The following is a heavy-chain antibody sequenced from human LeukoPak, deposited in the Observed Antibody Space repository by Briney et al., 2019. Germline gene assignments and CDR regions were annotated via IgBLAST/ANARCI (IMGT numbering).Heavy chain of an antibody. CDR1: GGSISSYY. CDR2: IYYSGST. V-gene: IGHV4-59*08. D-gene: IGHD1-14*01. Sequence: SETLSLTCTVSGGSISSYYWSWIRQPPGKGLEWIGYIYYSGSTNYNPSLKSRVTISVDTSKNQFSLKLSSVTAADTAVYYCARRNRANAHGMDVWGQGTTVTVSS. J-gene: IGHJ6*02. CDR3: ARRNRANAHGMDV.